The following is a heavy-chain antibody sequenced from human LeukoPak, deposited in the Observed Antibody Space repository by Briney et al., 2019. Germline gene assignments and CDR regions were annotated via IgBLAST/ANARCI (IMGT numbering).Heavy chain of an antibody. J-gene: IGHJ4*02. Sequence: GGPLRLSCAASGFTFSKHAMSWVRQAPGKGLEWVSGISGSGDSTYYADSVKGRFTISRDNSKNTLYLQMNSLRAEDTAVYYCAKRLYSSGGDYFDYWGQGTLLTVSS. V-gene: IGHV3-23*01. CDR3: AKRLYSSGGDYFDY. CDR1: GFTFSKHA. D-gene: IGHD6-19*01. CDR2: ISGSGDST.